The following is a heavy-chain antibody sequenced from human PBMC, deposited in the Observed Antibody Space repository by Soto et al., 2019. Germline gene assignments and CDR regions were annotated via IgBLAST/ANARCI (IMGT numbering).Heavy chain of an antibody. CDR3: ARDPVVRGTYYGMDV. CDR2: IYYSGST. D-gene: IGHD3-10*01. CDR1: GGSISSYY. J-gene: IGHJ6*02. Sequence: SETLSLTCTVSGGSISSYYWSWIRQPPGKGLERIGYIYYSGSTNYNPSLKSRVTISVDTSKNQFSLKLSSVTAADTAVYYCARDPVVRGTYYGMDVWGQGTTVTVSS. V-gene: IGHV4-59*01.